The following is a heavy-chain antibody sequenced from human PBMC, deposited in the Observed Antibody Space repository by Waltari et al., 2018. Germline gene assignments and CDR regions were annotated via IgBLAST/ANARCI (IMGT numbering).Heavy chain of an antibody. CDR2: INPNSCGT. D-gene: IGHD3-22*01. Sequence: QVQLVQSGAEVKKPGASVKVSCKASGDTFTGYYIQWVRQAPGHGLEWMGWINPNSCGTNYAQKFQGRVTMTRDTSISTAYMELSRLRSDDTAVYYCAREDYYDSSGTLDYWGQGTLVTVSS. J-gene: IGHJ4*02. V-gene: IGHV1-2*02. CDR1: GDTFTGYY. CDR3: AREDYYDSSGTLDY.